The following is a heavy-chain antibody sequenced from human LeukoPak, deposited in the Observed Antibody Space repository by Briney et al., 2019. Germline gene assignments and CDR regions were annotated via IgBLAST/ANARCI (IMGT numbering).Heavy chain of an antibody. Sequence: GASVKVSCKASGYSFDAYGISWVRQAPGQGLEWLGWISTYNGDTNYAQNLQGRVSMTTDTSTSTVFMELRSLRSDDTAVYYRARGCVHCSYTSRGGDSFNVWGQGTKVTVSS. D-gene: IGHD2-2*01. CDR2: ISTYNGDT. CDR1: GYSFDAYG. V-gene: IGHV1-18*01. J-gene: IGHJ3*01. CDR3: ARGCVHCSYTSRGGDSFNV.